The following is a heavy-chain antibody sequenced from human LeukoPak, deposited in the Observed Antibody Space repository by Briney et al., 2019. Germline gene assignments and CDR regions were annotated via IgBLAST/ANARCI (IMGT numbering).Heavy chain of an antibody. Sequence: SETLSLTCTVSGGSISSYYWSWIRQPPGKGLEWIGYIYYSGSTNYNPSLKSRVTISVDTSKNQFSLKLSSVTAADTAVYYCARDARGYRGYFYYFDYWGQGTVVTVSS. CDR1: GGSISSYY. V-gene: IGHV4-59*01. CDR3: ARDARGYRGYFYYFDY. J-gene: IGHJ4*02. CDR2: IYYSGST. D-gene: IGHD5-12*01.